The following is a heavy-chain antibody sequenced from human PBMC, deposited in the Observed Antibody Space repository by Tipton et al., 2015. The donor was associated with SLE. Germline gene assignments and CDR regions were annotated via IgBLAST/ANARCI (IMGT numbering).Heavy chain of an antibody. CDR1: GYTFTGYG. J-gene: IGHJ4*02. CDR3: SRGVVIAATPNYFDH. V-gene: IGHV1-18*01. D-gene: IGHD2-15*01. Sequence: QLVQSGAEVKKPGASVKVSCKTSGYTFTGYGINWVRQAPGQGLEWMGWISVYNGNTKYAQKFRDRVTMTTDTSTSTAYLELRALGSDDTALYYCSRGVVIAATPNYFDHWGRGTLVTVSS. CDR2: ISVYNGNT.